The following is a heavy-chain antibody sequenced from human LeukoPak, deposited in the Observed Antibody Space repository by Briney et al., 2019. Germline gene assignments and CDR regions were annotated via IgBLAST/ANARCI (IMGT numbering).Heavy chain of an antibody. V-gene: IGHV3-74*01. CDR3: ARGTPYSSGWFDY. D-gene: IGHD6-19*01. J-gene: IGHJ4*02. Sequence: AGGSLRLSCAASGFTLSNHWMHWVRQAPGKGLVWVSRISGDEIWTSYADSVKGRFIISRDNAKDTLYLQMNSLRTEDTAVYYCARGTPYSSGWFDYWGQGTLVTVSS. CDR2: ISGDEIWT. CDR1: GFTLSNHW.